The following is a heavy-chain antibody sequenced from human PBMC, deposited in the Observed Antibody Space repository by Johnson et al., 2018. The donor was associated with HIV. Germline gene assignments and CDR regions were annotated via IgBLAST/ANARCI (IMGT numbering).Heavy chain of an antibody. CDR2: ISWNSGSI. J-gene: IGHJ3*02. D-gene: IGHD6-19*01. Sequence: EVQLVESGGGLVQPGRSLRLSCAASGFTFDDYAMHWVRQAPGKGLEWVSGISWNSGSIGYVDSVKGRFTISRDNAKNTLYLRTNSLRVEDTAVYYCARDREYGLAWGWALDIWGQGTTVTVSS. CDR3: ARDREYGLAWGWALDI. CDR1: GFTFDDYA. V-gene: IGHV3-9*01.